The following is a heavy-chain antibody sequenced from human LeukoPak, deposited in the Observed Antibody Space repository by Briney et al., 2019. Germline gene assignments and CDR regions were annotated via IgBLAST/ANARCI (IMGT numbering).Heavy chain of an antibody. V-gene: IGHV4-31*03. J-gene: IGHJ5*02. CDR1: GGSISSGGYY. Sequence: SETLSLTCTVSGGSISSGGYYWSWIRQHPGKGLEWIGYIYYSGSTYYNPSLKSRVTISVDTSKNQFSLKLSSVTAADTAVYYCARQIVVVPAAILGWFDPWGQGTLVTVSS. CDR3: ARQIVVVPAAILGWFDP. D-gene: IGHD2-2*02. CDR2: IYYSGST.